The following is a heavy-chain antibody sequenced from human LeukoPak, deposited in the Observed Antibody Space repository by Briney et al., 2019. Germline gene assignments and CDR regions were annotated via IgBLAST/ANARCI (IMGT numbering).Heavy chain of an antibody. D-gene: IGHD2-2*02. CDR2: ISSSSSYI. CDR3: AREAEGVVPAAIGDWFDP. CDR1: GFTFSSYS. Sequence: GGSLRLSCAASGFTFSSYSMNWVRQAPGKGLEWVSSISSSSSYIYYADSVKGRFTISRDNAKNSLYLQMNSLRAEDTAVYYCAREAEGVVPAAIGDWFDPWGQGTLVTVSS. V-gene: IGHV3-21*01. J-gene: IGHJ5*02.